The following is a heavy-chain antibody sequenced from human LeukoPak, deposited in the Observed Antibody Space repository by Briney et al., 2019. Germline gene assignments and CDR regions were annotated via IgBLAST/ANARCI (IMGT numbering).Heavy chain of an antibody. J-gene: IGHJ3*02. D-gene: IGHD3-16*01. V-gene: IGHV4-59*08. CDR1: GGSISSYY. CDR2: IYYSGST. Sequence: PSETLSLTCTVSGGSISSYYWSWIRQPPGKGLEWIGYIYYSGSTNYNPSLKSRVTISVDTSKNQFSLKLSSVTAADTAVYYCARSGLGRVDAFDIWGQGTMVTVSS. CDR3: ARSGLGRVDAFDI.